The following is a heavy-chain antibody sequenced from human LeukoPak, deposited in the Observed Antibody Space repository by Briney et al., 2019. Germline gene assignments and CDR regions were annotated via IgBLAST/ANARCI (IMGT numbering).Heavy chain of an antibody. Sequence: GGSLILSCIASGFTFSSYWMNWVRQAPGKALEWVGNIKQDGSEKYYVDSVKVRFNISRDNAKKSLYLQMNSLRAEDTAVYYCARETEMANLDYWGQGTLVTVSS. CDR1: GFTFSSYW. V-gene: IGHV3-7*04. J-gene: IGHJ4*02. CDR2: IKQDGSEK. CDR3: ARETEMANLDY. D-gene: IGHD5-24*01.